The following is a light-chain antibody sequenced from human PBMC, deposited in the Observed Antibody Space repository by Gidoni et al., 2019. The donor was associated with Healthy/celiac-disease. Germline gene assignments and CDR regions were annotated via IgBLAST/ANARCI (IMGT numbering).Light chain of an antibody. CDR2: DGR. CDR1: QDISNY. V-gene: IGKV1-33*01. CDR3: QQYDKLPPLT. J-gene: IGKJ4*01. Sequence: DIQITQSPSSLSASVGDRVTLACQASQDISNYLKWYQQKPGKAPKLLIYDGRNFETEVPSRCNGSGSGTDFTFTISSLQPEDIATYYCQQYDKLPPLTFGGGTKVEIK.